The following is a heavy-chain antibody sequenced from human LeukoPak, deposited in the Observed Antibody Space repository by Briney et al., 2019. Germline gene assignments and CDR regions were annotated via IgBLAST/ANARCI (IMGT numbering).Heavy chain of an antibody. CDR2: LKSRVDGGAA. J-gene: IGHJ6*03. CDR1: EFSFTNAW. CDR3: LRPNDYHYYYMDV. V-gene: IGHV3-15*01. D-gene: IGHD2-21*01. Sequence: GGSLRLSCEASEFSFTNAWMNWVRLAPGKGLEWVGRLKSRVDGGAADYAAPVKGRFTISRDDSKDTLYLQMNSLKNEDTGIYSYLRPNDYHYYYMDVWGKGTTVTVAS.